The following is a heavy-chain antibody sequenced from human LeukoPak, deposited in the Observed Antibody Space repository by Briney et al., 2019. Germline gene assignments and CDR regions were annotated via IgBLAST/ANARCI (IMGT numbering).Heavy chain of an antibody. Sequence: GGSLRLSRAASGFTFRGSDMHWVRQASGKGLEWVCRIRSKSNNYASAYAASVKARFTISRDDSKNTAYLQMYSLKTEDTAVYYCTRAYYDSSGYYYYGNSWGQGTLVTVSS. V-gene: IGHV3-73*01. CDR3: TRAYYDSSGYYYYGNS. CDR1: GFTFRGSD. D-gene: IGHD3-22*01. J-gene: IGHJ4*02. CDR2: IRSKSNNYAS.